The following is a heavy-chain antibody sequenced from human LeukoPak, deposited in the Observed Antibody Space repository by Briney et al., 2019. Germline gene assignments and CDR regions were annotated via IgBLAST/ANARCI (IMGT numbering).Heavy chain of an antibody. CDR2: IYYSGST. V-gene: IGHV4-59*08. CDR3: ARQSVAGFDY. J-gene: IGHJ4*02. D-gene: IGHD6-19*01. CDR1: GGSISSYY. Sequence: PSETLTLTCTISGGSISSYYWSWIRQPPGKGLEWIGYIYYSGSTNYNPSLKSRVTISVDTSKNQFSLKLSSVTAADTAVYYSARQSVAGFDYWGQGTLVTVSS.